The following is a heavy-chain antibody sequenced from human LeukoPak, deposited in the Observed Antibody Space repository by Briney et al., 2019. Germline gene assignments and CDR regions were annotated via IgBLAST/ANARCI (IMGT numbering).Heavy chain of an antibody. Sequence: SETLSLTCAVYGGSFSGYYWSWIRQPPGKGLQWIGEINHSGSTNYNPSLKSRVTISVDTSKNQFSLKLSSVTAADTAVYYCARRGSMTGPPPLWGQGTLVTVSS. CDR1: GGSFSGYY. CDR2: INHSGST. D-gene: IGHD6-6*01. J-gene: IGHJ4*02. V-gene: IGHV4-34*01. CDR3: ARRGSMTGPPPL.